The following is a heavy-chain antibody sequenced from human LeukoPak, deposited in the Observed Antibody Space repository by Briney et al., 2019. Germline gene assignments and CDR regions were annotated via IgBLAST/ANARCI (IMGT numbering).Heavy chain of an antibody. D-gene: IGHD3-16*02. Sequence: GGSLRLSCAASGFTFSSYAMSWVRQAPGKGLEWVSAISGSGGSTYYADSVKGRFTISRDNSKNTLYLQINSLRAEDTAVYYCAKSFYLASHLYFDYWGQGTLVTVSS. CDR3: AKSFYLASHLYFDY. J-gene: IGHJ4*02. CDR1: GFTFSSYA. V-gene: IGHV3-23*01. CDR2: ISGSGGST.